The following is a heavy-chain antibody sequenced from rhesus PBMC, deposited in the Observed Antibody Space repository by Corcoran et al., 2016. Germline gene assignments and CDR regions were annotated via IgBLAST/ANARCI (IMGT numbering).Heavy chain of an antibody. J-gene: IGHJ4*01. Sequence: EVQLVQSGAEVKRPGESLRISFKTSGYSFTGSWISWVRQMDGKGREWMGSIYPGDSDTRYNPSFQGHVTISADKSISTTYLQWSSLKASDTATYYCAKSWPYYYSALDYWGQGVLVTVSS. V-gene: IGHV5-43*01. CDR3: AKSWPYYYSALDY. CDR2: IYPGDSDT. D-gene: IGHD3-16*01. CDR1: GYSFTGSW.